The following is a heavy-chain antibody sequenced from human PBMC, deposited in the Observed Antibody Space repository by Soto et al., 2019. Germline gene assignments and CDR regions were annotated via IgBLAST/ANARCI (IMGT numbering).Heavy chain of an antibody. Sequence: ESLTISCKGSGYSFTNYWIGLVRQMPGKGLEWMGMIYPDDSDTKYSPSFQGQVTFSADKSINTAYLQWSSLKASDTAIYYCARLEWLSLAAWFDPWGQGTLVTVSS. J-gene: IGHJ5*02. CDR3: ARLEWLSLAAWFDP. D-gene: IGHD3-3*01. CDR2: IYPDDSDT. V-gene: IGHV5-51*01. CDR1: GYSFTNYW.